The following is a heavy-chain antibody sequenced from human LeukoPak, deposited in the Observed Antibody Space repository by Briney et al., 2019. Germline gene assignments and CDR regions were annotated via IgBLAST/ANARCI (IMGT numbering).Heavy chain of an antibody. D-gene: IGHD6-19*01. V-gene: IGHV1-3*01. CDR2: ISAGNGNT. J-gene: IGHJ6*02. CDR3: ARDLGSSGRVGMDV. Sequence: ASVKVSCKASGYTFTSYAIHWVRQAPGQRLEWMGWISAGNGNTKYSQKFQGRVTITRDTSASTAYMELSSLISEDTAVYYCARDLGSSGRVGMDVWGQGTTVTVSS. CDR1: GYTFTSYA.